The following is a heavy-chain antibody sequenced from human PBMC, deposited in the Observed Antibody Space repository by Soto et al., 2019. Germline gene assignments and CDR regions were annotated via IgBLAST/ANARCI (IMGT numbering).Heavy chain of an antibody. CDR2: FYPADSTS. D-gene: IGHD2-2*03. Sequence: GESLKISCKTSGYSFISYWVAWVRQKPGKGLEWMGTFYPADSTSTYSPSFQGQVTISVDKSISTAYLHLGSLKASDTTMYYCARIIGYCRNNDCSWTFDIWGQGTTVTVSS. V-gene: IGHV5-51*01. CDR3: ARIIGYCRNNDCSWTFDI. CDR1: GYSFISYW. J-gene: IGHJ3*02.